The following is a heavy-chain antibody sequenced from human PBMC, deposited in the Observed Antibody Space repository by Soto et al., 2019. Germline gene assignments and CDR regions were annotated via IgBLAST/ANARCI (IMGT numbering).Heavy chain of an antibody. J-gene: IGHJ4*02. Sequence: ESGGGVVQPGRSLRLSCAASGFTFSSYGMHWVRQAPGKGLEWVAVIWYDGSNKYYADSVKGRFTISRDNSKNTLYLQMNSLRAEDTAVYYCARDMSSGWAFDYWGQGTLVTVSS. CDR2: IWYDGSNK. D-gene: IGHD6-19*01. V-gene: IGHV3-33*01. CDR1: GFTFSSYG. CDR3: ARDMSSGWAFDY.